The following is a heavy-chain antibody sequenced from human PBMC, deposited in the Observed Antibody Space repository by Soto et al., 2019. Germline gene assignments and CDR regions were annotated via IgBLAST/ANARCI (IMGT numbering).Heavy chain of an antibody. D-gene: IGHD2-2*01. CDR1: GYSFTSYW. J-gene: IGHJ3*02. CDR3: ARHPIVVVPAAMGPHAFDI. Sequence: GESLKISCKGSGYSFTSYWIGWVRQMPGKGLEWMGIIYPGDSDTRYSPSFQGQVTISADKSISTAYLQWSSLKASDTAMYYCARHPIVVVPAAMGPHAFDIWGQGTMVPSPQ. CDR2: IYPGDSDT. V-gene: IGHV5-51*01.